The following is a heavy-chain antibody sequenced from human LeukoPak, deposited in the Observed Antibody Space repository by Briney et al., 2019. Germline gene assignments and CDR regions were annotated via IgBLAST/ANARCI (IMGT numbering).Heavy chain of an antibody. CDR2: ISGSGGST. CDR3: AKVGGYYYDSSGYPTLYYFDY. Sequence: GGSLRLSCAASGFTFSSYAMSWVRQAPGKGLEWVSAISGSGGSTYYADSVKGRFTISRDNSKNTLYLQMNSLRAEDTAVYYCAKVGGYYYDSSGYPTLYYFDYWGQGTLVTVSS. V-gene: IGHV3-23*01. D-gene: IGHD3-22*01. J-gene: IGHJ4*02. CDR1: GFTFSSYA.